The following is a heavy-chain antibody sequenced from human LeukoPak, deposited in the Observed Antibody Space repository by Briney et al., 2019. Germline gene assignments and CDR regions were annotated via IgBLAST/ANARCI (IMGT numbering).Heavy chain of an antibody. Sequence: GGSLRLSCAASGFTFSSYGRHWVRQAPGKGLEWVAVIWYDGSNKYYADSVKGRFTISRDNSKNTLYLQMNSLRAEDTAVYYCARDHSSGWYSDYFDYWGQGTLVTVSS. D-gene: IGHD6-19*01. V-gene: IGHV3-33*01. CDR1: GFTFSSYG. J-gene: IGHJ4*02. CDR2: IWYDGSNK. CDR3: ARDHSSGWYSDYFDY.